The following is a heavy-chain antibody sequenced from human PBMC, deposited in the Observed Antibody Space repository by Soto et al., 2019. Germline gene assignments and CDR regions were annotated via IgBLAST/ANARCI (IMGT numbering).Heavy chain of an antibody. V-gene: IGHV4-39*01. CDR3: ARSPPYYYDSSYLDY. CDR1: GGSISSSSYY. CDR2: IYYSGST. Sequence: SSETLSLTCTVSGGSISSSSYYWGWIRQPPGKGLEWIGSIYYSGSTYYNPSLKSRVTISVDTSKNQFSLKLSSVTAADTAVYYCARSPPYYYDSSYLDYWGQGTLVTVSS. D-gene: IGHD3-22*01. J-gene: IGHJ4*02.